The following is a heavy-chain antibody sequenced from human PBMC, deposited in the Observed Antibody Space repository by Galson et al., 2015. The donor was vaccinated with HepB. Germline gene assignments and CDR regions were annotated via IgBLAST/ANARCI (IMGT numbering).Heavy chain of an antibody. D-gene: IGHD4-17*01. Sequence: SLRLSCAASGFTFSNYAMNWVRQAPGKGLEWVSTISGSGGSTYYADSVKGRFTISRDNSKNTLYLQMNSLRAEDTAVYYCAKGVDYGDYAGDWYFDLWGRGTLVTVSS. J-gene: IGHJ2*01. CDR2: ISGSGGST. CDR3: AKGVDYGDYAGDWYFDL. V-gene: IGHV3-23*01. CDR1: GFTFSNYA.